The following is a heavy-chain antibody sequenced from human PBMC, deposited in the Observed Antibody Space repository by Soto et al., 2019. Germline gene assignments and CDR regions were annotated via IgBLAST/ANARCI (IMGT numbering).Heavy chain of an antibody. CDR1: GFTFNIAW. CDR3: NEGTSF. V-gene: IGHV3-15*01. Sequence: EVQLVESWGGLVKPGASLRLACAASGFTFNIAWMSWVRQAPGKGLEWVGRIRSKSDGGTTDCAAPVRGRFSISRDDSKNTLYLQMRSLEIEDTAVYYCNEGTSFWGQGTLVTVSS. J-gene: IGHJ4*02. CDR2: IRSKSDGGTT. D-gene: IGHD4-17*01.